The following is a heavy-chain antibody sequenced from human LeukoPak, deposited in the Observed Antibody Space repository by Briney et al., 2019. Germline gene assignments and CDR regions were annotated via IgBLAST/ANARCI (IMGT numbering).Heavy chain of an antibody. Sequence: SETLSLTCAVSGGYISTDYWSWIRQPPGKGLEWIGYVYYTGSTNYNPSLKSRVTISVDTSKNQFSLKLGSVTAADTAVFYCARSQGKNDWSYFDSWGQGTLVTVSS. V-gene: IGHV4-59*01. D-gene: IGHD3-9*01. CDR3: ARSQGKNDWSYFDS. J-gene: IGHJ4*02. CDR1: GGYISTDY. CDR2: VYYTGST.